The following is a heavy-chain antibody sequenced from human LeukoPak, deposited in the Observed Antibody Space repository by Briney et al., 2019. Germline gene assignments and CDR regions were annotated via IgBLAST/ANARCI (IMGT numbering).Heavy chain of an antibody. CDR2: ISGDGGST. Sequence: GSLRLSCAASGFTFDDYAMHWVRQAPGKGLEWVSLISGDGGSTYYADSVKGRFTISRDNGKNSLYLQMNSLRTEDTALYYCAKDKGRYCSGGSCYSPDAFDIWGQGTMVTVSS. D-gene: IGHD2-15*01. V-gene: IGHV3-43*02. J-gene: IGHJ3*02. CDR1: GFTFDDYA. CDR3: AKDKGRYCSGGSCYSPDAFDI.